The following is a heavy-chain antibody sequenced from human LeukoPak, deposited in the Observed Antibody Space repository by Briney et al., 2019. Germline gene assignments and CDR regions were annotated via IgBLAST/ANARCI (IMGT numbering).Heavy chain of an antibody. CDR1: GFTFSSYN. V-gene: IGHV3-21*01. Sequence: GGSLRLSCAASGFTFSSYNMNWVRQAPGKGLEWVSSISSSSSYIYYADSVKGRFTISRDNAKNSLYLQMNSLRAEDTAVYYCARGYSSSWYYFDYWGQETLVTVSS. D-gene: IGHD6-13*01. J-gene: IGHJ4*02. CDR2: ISSSSSYI. CDR3: ARGYSSSWYYFDY.